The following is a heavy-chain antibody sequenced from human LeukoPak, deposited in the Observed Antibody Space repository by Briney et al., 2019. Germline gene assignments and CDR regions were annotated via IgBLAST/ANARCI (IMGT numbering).Heavy chain of an antibody. CDR1: GFTFSSCE. Sequence: PGGSLRLSCAASGFTFSSCEMNWVRQAPGKGLEWVSFISSSGRTIYYADSVKGRFTISRDNAKNSLSLQMNSLRAEDTAVYYCARGRSTWHLDYWGQGTLVTVSS. CDR2: ISSSGRTI. J-gene: IGHJ4*02. V-gene: IGHV3-48*03. D-gene: IGHD1-26*01. CDR3: ARGRSTWHLDY.